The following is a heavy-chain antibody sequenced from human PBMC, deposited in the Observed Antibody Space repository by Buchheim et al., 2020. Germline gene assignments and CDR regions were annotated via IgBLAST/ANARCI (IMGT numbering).Heavy chain of an antibody. J-gene: IGHJ4*02. Sequence: QVQMVESGGGVVQPGRSLRLSCAASGFTFSSYGMHWVRTAPGKGLEWVAVISYDGSIKYYADSVKGRFTFSHDNSTNTLYLQMNSLRAEDTAVYYCAKEGVEYSSSGYFDYWGQGTL. CDR2: ISYDGSIK. CDR1: GFTFSSYG. V-gene: IGHV3-30*18. CDR3: AKEGVEYSSSGYFDY. D-gene: IGHD6-6*01.